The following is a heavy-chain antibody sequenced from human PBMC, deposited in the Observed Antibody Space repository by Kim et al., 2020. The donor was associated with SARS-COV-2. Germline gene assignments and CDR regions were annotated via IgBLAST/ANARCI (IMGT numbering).Heavy chain of an antibody. J-gene: IGHJ6*02. CDR1: GFTFSSYS. Sequence: GGSLRLSCAASGFTFSSYSMNWVRQAPGKGLEWVSSISSSSSYIYYADSVKGRFTISRDKAKNSLFLQMNSPRAEDTDVYYCARGKSPSGTTFAHSPSFLSYYYGMYVWGQGTTVTVSS. CDR2: ISSSSSYI. D-gene: IGHD1-7*01. V-gene: IGHV3-21*01. CDR3: ARGKSPSGTTFAHSPSFLSYYYGMYV.